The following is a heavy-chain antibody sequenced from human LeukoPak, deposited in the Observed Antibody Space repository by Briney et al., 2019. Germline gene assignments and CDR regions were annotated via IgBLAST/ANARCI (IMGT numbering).Heavy chain of an antibody. CDR3: ARLGSGWSFDF. J-gene: IGHJ4*02. Sequence: GRSLRLSCAASGFTFSSYGMNWVRQAPGKGLEWVAVIWYDGSNKYYADSVKGRFTISRDNSKNTLSLQMNSLRAEDTAVYYCARLGSGWSFDFWGQGTLVAVSS. CDR1: GFTFSSYG. CDR2: IWYDGSNK. D-gene: IGHD6-19*01. V-gene: IGHV3-33*01.